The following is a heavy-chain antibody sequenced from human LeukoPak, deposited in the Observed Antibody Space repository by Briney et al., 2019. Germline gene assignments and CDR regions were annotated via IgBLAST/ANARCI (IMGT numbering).Heavy chain of an antibody. D-gene: IGHD4-17*01. CDR3: TTYTVRLTTSHFDY. CDR2: IKSKTDGGTT. V-gene: IGHV3-15*01. Sequence: GGSLRLSCAASGFTFSNAWMSWARQAPGKGLEWVGRIKSKTDGGTTDCAAPVKGRFTISRDDSKSTLYLQMNSLKTEDTAVYYCTTYTVRLTTSHFDYWGQGTLVTVSS. J-gene: IGHJ4*02. CDR1: GFTFSNAW.